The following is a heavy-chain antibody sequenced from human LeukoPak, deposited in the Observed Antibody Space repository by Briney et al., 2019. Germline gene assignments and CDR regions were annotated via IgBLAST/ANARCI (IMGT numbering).Heavy chain of an antibody. V-gene: IGHV1-69*05. D-gene: IGHD6-6*01. J-gene: IGHJ4*02. Sequence: SVTVSCKASVCTFSSYAISWVRQAPGQGLEWMGGIIPIFGTANYAQKFQGRVTITTGESTSTAYMELSSLRSEDTAVYYCARGFSFYSSSSFDYWGQGTLVTVSS. CDR3: ARGFSFYSSSSFDY. CDR2: IIPIFGTA. CDR1: VCTFSSYA.